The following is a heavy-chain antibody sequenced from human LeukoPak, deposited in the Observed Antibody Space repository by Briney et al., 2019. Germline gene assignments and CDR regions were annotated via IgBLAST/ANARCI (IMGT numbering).Heavy chain of an antibody. J-gene: IGHJ3*02. CDR3: ATARSDYKWVPWTGGNAFDI. CDR1: GYTLTELS. D-gene: IGHD4-11*01. Sequence: ASVRVSCKVSGYTLTELSMHWVRQAPGKGLEWMGGFDPEDGETIYAQKFQGRVTMTEDTSTDTAYMELSSLRSEDTAVYYCATARSDYKWVPWTGGNAFDIWGQGTMVTVSS. CDR2: FDPEDGET. V-gene: IGHV1-24*01.